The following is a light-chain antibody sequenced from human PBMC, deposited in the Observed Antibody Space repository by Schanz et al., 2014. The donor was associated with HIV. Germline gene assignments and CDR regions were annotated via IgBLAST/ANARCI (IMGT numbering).Light chain of an antibody. V-gene: IGKV3-20*01. CDR3: QQYGSPPWT. J-gene: IGKJ1*01. CDR2: GAS. Sequence: EIVLTQSPGTLSLSPGERATLSCRASQTVNPYSLAWYQQKRGQAPRLLIYGASTRATGIPDRFSGSDSGTDFTLTISRVEPEDYAVYYCQQYGSPPWTFGQGTKVEV. CDR1: QTVNPYS.